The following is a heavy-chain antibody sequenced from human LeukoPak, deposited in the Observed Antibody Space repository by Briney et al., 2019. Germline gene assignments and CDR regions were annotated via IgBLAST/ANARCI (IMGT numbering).Heavy chain of an antibody. J-gene: IGHJ5*02. CDR2: INPNSGGT. D-gene: IGHD2-8*01. CDR1: GYTFTGYY. Sequence: ASVKVSCKASGYTFTGYYMHWVRQAPGQGLEWMGWINPNSGGTNYAQKFQGRVTMTRDTSISTAYMELSRLRSDDTAVYYCARGYCTNGVCYTWWFDPWGQGTLVTVSS. CDR3: ARGYCTNGVCYTWWFDP. V-gene: IGHV1-2*02.